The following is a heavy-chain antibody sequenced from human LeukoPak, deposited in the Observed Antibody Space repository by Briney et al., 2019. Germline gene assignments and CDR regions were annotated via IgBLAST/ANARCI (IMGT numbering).Heavy chain of an antibody. CDR1: GVSFSGYY. V-gene: IGHV4-34*01. D-gene: IGHD2-2*01. J-gene: IGHJ5*02. CDR3: ARRKRSGCSSTSCLLIRFVT. CDR2: INHSGST. Sequence: SETLSLTCAVYGVSFSGYYWSWIRQPPGKGLEWIGEINHSGSTNYNPSLMSRLTISVDTSKNQFSLKLSSVTAADTAVYYCARRKRSGCSSTSCLLIRFVTWGEGTLVTVSS.